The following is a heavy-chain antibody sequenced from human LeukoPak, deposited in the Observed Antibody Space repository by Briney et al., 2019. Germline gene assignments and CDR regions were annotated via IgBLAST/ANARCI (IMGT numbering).Heavy chain of an antibody. CDR1: GGTFSSYA. D-gene: IGHD3-10*01. J-gene: IGHJ4*02. CDR3: ARESFTMLRGVAILDY. CDR2: IIPIFGTA. Sequence: SVKVSCKASGGTFSSYAISWVRQAPGQGLEWMGGIIPIFGTANYAQKFQGRVTVTTDESTSTAYMELNSLRAEDTAVYYCARESFTMLRGVAILDYWGQGTLVTVSS. V-gene: IGHV1-69*05.